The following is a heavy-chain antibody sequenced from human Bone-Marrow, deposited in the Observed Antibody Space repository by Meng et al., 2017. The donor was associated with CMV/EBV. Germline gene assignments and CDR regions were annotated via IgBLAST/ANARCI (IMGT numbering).Heavy chain of an antibody. CDR3: AGDSSGYHLGY. V-gene: IGHV3-74*01. CDR2: ISADGSDT. D-gene: IGHD3-22*01. Sequence: GESLKISCGASGFTFSSYAIYWVRQAPGKGLVWVSRISADGSDTDYADSVKGRFTISRDNAKNSLYLQMNSLRAEDTAVYYCAGDSSGYHLGYWGQGTLVTVSS. J-gene: IGHJ4*02. CDR1: GFTFSSYA.